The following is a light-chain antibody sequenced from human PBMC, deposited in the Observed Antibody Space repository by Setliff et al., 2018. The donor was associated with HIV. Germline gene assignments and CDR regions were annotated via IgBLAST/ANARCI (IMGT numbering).Light chain of an antibody. CDR3: CSYAGSRTFYV. CDR1: INNIGSYNR. V-gene: IGLV2-23*02. J-gene: IGLJ1*01. Sequence: QSALAQPPSVSGSPGQSIIISCTGTINNIGSYNRVSWYQQRPGTAPKLIIFEVNKRPSGVSNRFSGSKSGSTASLAISGLQAEDEADYYCCSYAGSRTFYVFGTGTKVTVL. CDR2: EVN.